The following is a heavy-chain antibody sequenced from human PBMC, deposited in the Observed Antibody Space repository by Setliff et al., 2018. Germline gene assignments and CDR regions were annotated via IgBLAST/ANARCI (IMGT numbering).Heavy chain of an antibody. D-gene: IGHD6-13*01. Sequence: SVKVSCKASGGTFSSYAISWVRQAPGQGLEWMGGIIPIFGTANYAQKFQGRVTITTDESTSTAYMELSSLRSDDTAVYYCARAGQQQLVQNYGFDPWGQGTLVTVSS. CDR3: ARAGQQQLVQNYGFDP. CDR2: IIPIFGTA. V-gene: IGHV1-69*05. J-gene: IGHJ5*02. CDR1: GGTFSSYA.